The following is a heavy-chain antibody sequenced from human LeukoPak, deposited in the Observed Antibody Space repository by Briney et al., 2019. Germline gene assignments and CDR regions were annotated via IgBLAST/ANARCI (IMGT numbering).Heavy chain of an antibody. CDR2: IYASGST. J-gene: IGHJ4*02. D-gene: IGHD6-6*01. Sequence: SETLSLTCTVSGGSISSYYWSWIRQPAGKGLEWIGRIYASGSTYYTPSLKSRVTMSVDTSKNQFSLRLTTVTAADTAVYYCARDSNLEYSSSRGLGRWGQGTLVTVSS. CDR1: GGSISSYY. V-gene: IGHV4-4*07. CDR3: ARDSNLEYSSSRGLGR.